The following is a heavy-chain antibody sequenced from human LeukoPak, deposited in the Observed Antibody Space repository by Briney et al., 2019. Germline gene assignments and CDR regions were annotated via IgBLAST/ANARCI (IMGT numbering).Heavy chain of an antibody. CDR1: GFTFSSYA. V-gene: IGHV3-30*04. CDR2: ISYDGSNK. D-gene: IGHD5-12*01. CDR3: AKDSAWATPPLG. Sequence: QPGGSLRLSCAASGFTFSSYAMHWVRQAPGKGLEWVAVISYDGSNKYYADSVKGRFTISRDNSKSTLYLQMNSLRAEDTAVYYCAKDSAWATPPLGWGQGTLVTVSS. J-gene: IGHJ4*02.